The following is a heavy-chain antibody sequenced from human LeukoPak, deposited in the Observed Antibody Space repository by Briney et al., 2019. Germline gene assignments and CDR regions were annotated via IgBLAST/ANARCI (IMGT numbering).Heavy chain of an antibody. CDR2: MYYSGPT. D-gene: IGHD6-19*01. V-gene: IGHV4-39*07. J-gene: IGHJ4*02. Sequence: SETLSLTCTVSGDSLRSSGHYWGWIRQPPGKGLEWIGSMYYSGPTYYNPSLESRVTISIDTSMNQFSLKLNSVTAADSAVYYCAREASSGWHIDYWGQGTLVTVSS. CDR1: GDSLRSSGHY. CDR3: AREASSGWHIDY.